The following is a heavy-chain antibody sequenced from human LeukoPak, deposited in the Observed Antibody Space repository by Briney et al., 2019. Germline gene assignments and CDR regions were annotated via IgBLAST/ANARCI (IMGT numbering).Heavy chain of an antibody. CDR3: ARDLKDFWSGSPFDY. Sequence: GGSLRLSCAASGFTFSSYGMHWVRQAPGKGLEWVALISYDGSNKYYADSVKGRFTISRDNSKNTLYLQMNSLRAEDTAVYYCARDLKDFWSGSPFDYWGQGTLVTVSS. D-gene: IGHD3-3*01. CDR1: GFTFSSYG. CDR2: ISYDGSNK. V-gene: IGHV3-30*19. J-gene: IGHJ4*02.